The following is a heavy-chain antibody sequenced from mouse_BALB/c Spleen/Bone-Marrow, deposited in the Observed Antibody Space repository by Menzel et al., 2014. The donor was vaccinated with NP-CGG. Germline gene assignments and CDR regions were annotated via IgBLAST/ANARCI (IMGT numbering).Heavy chain of an antibody. V-gene: IGHV14-3*02. J-gene: IGHJ4*01. CDR3: ARWEYYAMDY. Sequence: AQLQQSGAELVKPGASVKLSCTASGFNIKDTYMHWVKQRPEQGLEWIGRIDPANGNTKYDPKFQGKATITADTSSNTAYLQLSSLTSEDTAVYYCARWEYYAMDYWSQGTSVTVSS. D-gene: IGHD4-1*01. CDR2: IDPANGNT. CDR1: GFNIKDTY.